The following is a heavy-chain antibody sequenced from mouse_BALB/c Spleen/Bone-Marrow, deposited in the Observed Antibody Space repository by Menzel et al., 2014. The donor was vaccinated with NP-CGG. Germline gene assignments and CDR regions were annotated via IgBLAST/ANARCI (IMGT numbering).Heavy chain of an antibody. Sequence: ESGPGILQPSQTLSLTCSFSWFSLSTYGIGVGWIRQPSGKGLEWLAHIWWSDNKYYNTALKSRLTISKDTSNNQAFLKIASVDTSDTATYYCVRGEYALAMDYWGQGTSVTVSS. D-gene: IGHD5-1*01. CDR2: IWWSDNK. CDR3: VRGEYALAMDY. V-gene: IGHV8-11*01. CDR1: WFSLSTYGIG. J-gene: IGHJ4*01.